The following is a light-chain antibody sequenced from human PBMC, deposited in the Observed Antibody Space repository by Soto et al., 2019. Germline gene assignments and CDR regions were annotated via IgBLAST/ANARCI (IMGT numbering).Light chain of an antibody. V-gene: IGLV1-40*01. CDR2: ANS. J-gene: IGLJ1*01. CDR1: SSNIGAGYD. Sequence: QSVLTQPPSVSRAPGQKVTISCTGSSSNIGAGYDVHWYQQLPGTAPKLLIYANSNRPAGVPDRFSASKSGTSASLAITGLQAEDEADYYCQSYDSSPSGYVFGTGTKVTVL. CDR3: QSYDSSPSGYV.